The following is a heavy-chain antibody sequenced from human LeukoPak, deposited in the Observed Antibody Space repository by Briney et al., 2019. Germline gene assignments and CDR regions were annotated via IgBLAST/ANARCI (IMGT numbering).Heavy chain of an antibody. V-gene: IGHV3-23*01. Sequence: PGGSLRLSCAASGFTFSSYPMSWVRQAPGKGLKWVSAVSTSGGITDYADSVKGRFTISRDNSKNTLYLQMNSLRAEDTAVYYCAKGSYCGGDCYSFFDYWGQGTLVTVSS. CDR3: AKGSYCGGDCYSFFDY. D-gene: IGHD2-21*02. J-gene: IGHJ4*02. CDR1: GFTFSSYP. CDR2: VSTSGGIT.